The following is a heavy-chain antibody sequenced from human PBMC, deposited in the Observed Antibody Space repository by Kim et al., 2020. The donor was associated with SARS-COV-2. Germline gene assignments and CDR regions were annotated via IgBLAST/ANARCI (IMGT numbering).Heavy chain of an antibody. CDR3: TRDPAAARRPAEYFQH. CDR1: GFTFSDYG. V-gene: IGHV3-33*01. CDR2: IWDDGSNK. Sequence: GGSLRLSCAASGFTFSDYGMHWVRQAPGKGLEWVAVIWDDGSNKYYADSVKGRFTISRDNSKNTLFLQMNSLRDEDTALYYCTRDPAAARRPAEYFQHWGQGTLVTVSS. J-gene: IGHJ1*01. D-gene: IGHD6-13*01.